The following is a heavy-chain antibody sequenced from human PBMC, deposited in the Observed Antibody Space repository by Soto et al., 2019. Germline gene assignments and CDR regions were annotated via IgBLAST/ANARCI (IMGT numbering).Heavy chain of an antibody. CDR2: IIPIFGTA. V-gene: IGHV1-69*01. D-gene: IGHD6-13*01. Sequence: QVQLVQSGAEVKKPGSSVKVSCNAYGGTFSSYAISWVRQAPGQGLEWMGGIIPIFGTANYAQKFQGRVTITADESTSTAYMELSSLRSEDTAVYYCARGIAAAGPNNWFDPWGQGTLVTVSS. J-gene: IGHJ5*02. CDR1: GGTFSSYA. CDR3: ARGIAAAGPNNWFDP.